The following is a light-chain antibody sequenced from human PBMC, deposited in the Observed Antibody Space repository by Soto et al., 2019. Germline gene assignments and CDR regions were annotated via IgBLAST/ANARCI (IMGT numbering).Light chain of an antibody. CDR2: GAS. Sequence: EIVMTQSPATLSVSPGERATLSCRASQSVISNLGWYQQKPGQAPRLLIYGASTRATGIPARFSGRGSGTEFTLTISRLEPEDFAVYYCQQYGSSPPTFGQGTRLEIK. CDR3: QQYGSSPPT. CDR1: QSVISN. J-gene: IGKJ5*01. V-gene: IGKV3-15*01.